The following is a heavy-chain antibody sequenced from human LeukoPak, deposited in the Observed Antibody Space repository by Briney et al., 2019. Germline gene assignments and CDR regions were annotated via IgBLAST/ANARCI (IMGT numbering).Heavy chain of an antibody. CDR2: IIPIFGTA. CDR3: ARDLGAREQQLAFDY. D-gene: IGHD6-13*01. J-gene: IGHJ4*02. CDR1: GYTFTSYY. V-gene: IGHV1-69*13. Sequence: SVKVSCKASGYTFTSYYMHWVRQAPGQGLEWMGGIIPIFGTANYAQKFQGRVTITADESTSTAYMELSSLRSEDTAVYYCARDLGAREQQLAFDYWGQGTLVTVSS.